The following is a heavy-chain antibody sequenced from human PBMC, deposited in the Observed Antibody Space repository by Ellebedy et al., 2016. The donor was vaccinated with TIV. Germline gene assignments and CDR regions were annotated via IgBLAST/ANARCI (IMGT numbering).Heavy chain of an antibody. Sequence: GESLKISCAASGFTFNTNTMSWVRQAPGKGLEWVSAITGAGDKTYYADSVRGRFTISRDNAKNTLYLQMNNLRAEDTAVFYCASAYRFGYTSWGQGTLVTVSS. J-gene: IGHJ5*02. CDR2: ITGAGDKT. V-gene: IGHV3-23*01. D-gene: IGHD5-18*01. CDR1: GFTFNTNT. CDR3: ASAYRFGYTS.